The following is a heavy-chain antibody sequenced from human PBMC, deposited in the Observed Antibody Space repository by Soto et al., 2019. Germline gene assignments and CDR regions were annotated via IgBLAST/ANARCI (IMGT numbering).Heavy chain of an antibody. CDR2: IYYSGST. CDR1: GGSISSYY. CDR3: ARDSSGWYYFDY. J-gene: IGHJ4*02. Sequence: ASETPSLPCTVSGGSISSYYWSWIRQPPGKGLEWIGYIYYSGSTNYNPSLKSRVTISVDTSKNQFSLKLSSVTAADTAVYYCARDSSGWYYFDYWGQGTLVTVSS. V-gene: IGHV4-59*01. D-gene: IGHD6-19*01.